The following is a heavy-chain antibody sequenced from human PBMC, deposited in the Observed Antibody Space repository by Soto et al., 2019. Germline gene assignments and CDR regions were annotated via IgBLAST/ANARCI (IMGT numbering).Heavy chain of an antibody. D-gene: IGHD2-2*01. CDR2: IWFDGSDK. Sequence: QVQLVESGGGVVQPGRSLRLYCAASGFTFSTYGMHWVRQAPGKGLESVALIWFDGSDKYYTESVKGRFTISRDNSRSTVDLQRNSLRAEDTAVYYWARLYCSAASCYSVGAFDIRGQGTMVTVTS. CDR3: ARLYCSAASCYSVGAFDI. J-gene: IGHJ3*02. CDR1: GFTFSTYG. V-gene: IGHV3-33*01.